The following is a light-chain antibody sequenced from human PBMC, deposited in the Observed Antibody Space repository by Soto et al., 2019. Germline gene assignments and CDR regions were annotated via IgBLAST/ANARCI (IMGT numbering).Light chain of an antibody. V-gene: IGLV2-8*01. CDR2: EVT. CDR3: SSFAGTNSFV. CDR1: TSDIGAYNY. Sequence: QSALTQPPSASGSPGQSVTISCTGTTSDIGAYNYDSWYQQRPGKAPKLIIYEVTRRPSGVPDRIFGSKSYTTASLTVSGLQAEDEADYYCSSFAGTNSFVFGTGTKLTVL. J-gene: IGLJ1*01.